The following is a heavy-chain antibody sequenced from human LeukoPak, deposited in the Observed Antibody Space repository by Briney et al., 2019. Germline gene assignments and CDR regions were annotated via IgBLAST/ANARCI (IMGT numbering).Heavy chain of an antibody. V-gene: IGHV3-49*04. Sequence: GGSPRLSCTASGFTFGDYAMSWVRQTPGKGLEWVGFIRSKAYGGTTEYAASVKGRFTISRDDSKSIAYLQMNSLKTEDTAVYYCTREGRGSDAFDYWGQGTLVTVSS. D-gene: IGHD3-16*01. CDR3: TREGRGSDAFDY. CDR1: GFTFGDYA. J-gene: IGHJ4*02. CDR2: IRSKAYGGTT.